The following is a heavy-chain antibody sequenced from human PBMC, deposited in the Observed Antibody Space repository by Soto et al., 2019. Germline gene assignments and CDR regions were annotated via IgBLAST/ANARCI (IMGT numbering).Heavy chain of an antibody. CDR3: ARDSMVREIYYYYGMDV. Sequence: SVKVSCKASGGTFSSYAISWVRQAPGQGLEWMGGIIPIFGTANYAQKFQGRVTITADESTSTAYMELSSLRSEDTAVYYCARDSMVREIYYYYGMDVWGQGTTVTVSS. D-gene: IGHD3-10*01. V-gene: IGHV1-69*13. J-gene: IGHJ6*02. CDR1: GGTFSSYA. CDR2: IIPIFGTA.